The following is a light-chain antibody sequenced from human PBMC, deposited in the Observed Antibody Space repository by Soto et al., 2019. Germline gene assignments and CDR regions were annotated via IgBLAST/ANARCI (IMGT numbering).Light chain of an antibody. CDR1: HKLLYSDGNTY. V-gene: IGKV2-30*01. J-gene: IGKJ4*01. CDR2: QVS. Sequence: SMAGSSIHKLLYSDGNTYLSWFQQRPGQSPRRLIYQVSNRDSGVPDRFSGSGSGTDSTLIISRVEAEEFGVQYCMQAPPGPVTDGGGTQVEIK. CDR3: MQAPPGPVT.